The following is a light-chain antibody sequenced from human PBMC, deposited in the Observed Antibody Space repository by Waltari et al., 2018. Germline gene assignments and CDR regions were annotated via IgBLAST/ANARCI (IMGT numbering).Light chain of an antibody. V-gene: IGKV3-20*01. CDR2: GAS. CDR3: QHYVRLPAT. Sequence: SCRASQRVGGTLAWDKQKPGQAPRLLLYGASSRAPGTPDRFSGTGSGTDFSLTISRLEPEDFAVYYCQHYVRLPATFGQGTKVEIK. J-gene: IGKJ1*01. CDR1: QRVGGT.